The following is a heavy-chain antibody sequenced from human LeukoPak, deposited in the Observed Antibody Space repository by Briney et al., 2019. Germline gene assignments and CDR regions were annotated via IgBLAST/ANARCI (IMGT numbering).Heavy chain of an antibody. D-gene: IGHD6-13*01. Sequence: DPSETLSLTCAVYGGSFSGYYWSWIRQPPGKGLEWIGEINHSGSTNCNPSLKSRVTISVDTSKNQFSLKLSSVTAADTAVYYCARDGLSSRTPHGFDYWGQGTLVTVSS. CDR1: GGSFSGYY. CDR3: ARDGLSSRTPHGFDY. CDR2: INHSGST. J-gene: IGHJ4*02. V-gene: IGHV4-34*01.